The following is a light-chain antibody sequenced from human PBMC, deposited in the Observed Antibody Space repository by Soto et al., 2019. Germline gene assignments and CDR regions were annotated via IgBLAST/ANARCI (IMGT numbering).Light chain of an antibody. V-gene: IGLV1-44*01. CDR1: KSNVGSNA. CDR3: AAWDASLNGRM. CDR2: SNN. J-gene: IGLJ3*02. Sequence: QSVLTQPPSASGTPGQRVTISCSGSKSNVGSNAVTWYHQFPGTAPKLLIYSNNERPSGVPDRFSGSKSGTSASLAIIGLQSDDEGAYYCAAWDASLNGRMFGGGTKLTVL.